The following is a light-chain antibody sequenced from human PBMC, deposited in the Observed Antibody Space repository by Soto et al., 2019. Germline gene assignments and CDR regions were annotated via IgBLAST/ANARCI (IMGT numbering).Light chain of an antibody. CDR1: QSVGSNF. CDR3: QQYGSSPLT. V-gene: IGKV3-20*01. J-gene: IGKJ4*01. CDR2: GAS. Sequence: EIVLSHSPGTLSLSPGERATLSCRASQSVGSNFLTWYQQKPGQAPRLLIYGASTRATGVPDRFSGSGSGTDFTLTISRLEPEDFAVYYCQQYGSSPLTFGGGTMADVK.